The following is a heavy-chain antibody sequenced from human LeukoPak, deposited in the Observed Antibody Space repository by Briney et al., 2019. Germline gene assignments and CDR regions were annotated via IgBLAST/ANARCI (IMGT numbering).Heavy chain of an antibody. Sequence: GGSLRLSCAASGFTFSSYGMHWVRQAPGKGLEWVAFIRYDGGNKYYADSVKGRFTISRDNSKNTLYLQMNSLRAEDTAVYYCAKGSIFGVVIKGPYFDYWGQGTLVTVSS. CDR3: AKGSIFGVVIKGPYFDY. J-gene: IGHJ4*02. D-gene: IGHD3-3*01. V-gene: IGHV3-30*02. CDR2: IRYDGGNK. CDR1: GFTFSSYG.